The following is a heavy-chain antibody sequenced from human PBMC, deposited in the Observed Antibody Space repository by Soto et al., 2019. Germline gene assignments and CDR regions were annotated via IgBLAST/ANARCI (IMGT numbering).Heavy chain of an antibody. D-gene: IGHD2-15*01. Sequence: QVPLVQSGAEVKKPGSSVKVSCKASGGTFSSYAISWVRQAPGQGLEGMGGIIPIFGTANYAQKFQGRVTITADESTSTAYMELSSLRSEDTAVYYCARALYCSGGSCYGMDVWGQGTTVTVSS. CDR2: IIPIFGTA. V-gene: IGHV1-69*01. CDR1: GGTFSSYA. J-gene: IGHJ6*02. CDR3: ARALYCSGGSCYGMDV.